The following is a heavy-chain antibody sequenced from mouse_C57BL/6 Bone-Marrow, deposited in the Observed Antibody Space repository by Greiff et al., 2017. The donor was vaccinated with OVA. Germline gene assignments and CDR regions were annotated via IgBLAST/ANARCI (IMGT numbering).Heavy chain of an antibody. D-gene: IGHD1-1*01. Sequence: EVMLVESGGGLVQPGGSLSLSCAASGFTFTDYYMSWVRPPPGKALEWLGFLRHKANGYTTEYSASVKGRFTISRDNSQSILYLQMNALRAEDSATYYCARSWGIYYGSTFDYWGQGTTLTVSS. V-gene: IGHV7-3*01. J-gene: IGHJ2*01. CDR2: LRHKANGYTT. CDR1: GFTFTDYY. CDR3: ARSWGIYYGSTFDY.